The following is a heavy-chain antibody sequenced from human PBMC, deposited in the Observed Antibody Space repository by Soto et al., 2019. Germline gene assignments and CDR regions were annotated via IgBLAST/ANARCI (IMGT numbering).Heavy chain of an antibody. Sequence: QVQLVESGGGVVQPGRSLRLSCAASGFTFSSYGMHWVRQAPGKGLEGVAVISYDGSNKYYADSVKGRFTISRDNSKNTLYLQMNGLRAEDTAVYYCAKDAGQQLVRYYFDYWGQGTLVTVSS. CDR2: ISYDGSNK. V-gene: IGHV3-30*18. D-gene: IGHD6-13*01. J-gene: IGHJ4*02. CDR1: GFTFSSYG. CDR3: AKDAGQQLVRYYFDY.